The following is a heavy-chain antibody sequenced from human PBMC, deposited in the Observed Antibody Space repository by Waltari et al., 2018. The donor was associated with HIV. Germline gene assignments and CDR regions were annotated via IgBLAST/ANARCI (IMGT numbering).Heavy chain of an antibody. Sequence: QLQLQESGPGLVKPSETLSLTCTVSGCSMRSSNHYWAWIRQPPGKGLEWIGSIYYSGTTYYNPSLKSRLTISVDTSKNQFSLKLSSVTAADTAVYYCARRGGYSNYGNAFDIWGQGTMVTVSS. V-gene: IGHV4-39*01. CDR3: ARRGGYSNYGNAFDI. CDR1: GCSMRSSNHY. CDR2: IYYSGTT. D-gene: IGHD4-4*01. J-gene: IGHJ3*02.